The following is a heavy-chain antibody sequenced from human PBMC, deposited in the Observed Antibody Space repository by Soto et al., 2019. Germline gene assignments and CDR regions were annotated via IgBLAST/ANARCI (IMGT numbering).Heavy chain of an antibody. Sequence: GSLRLSCAASGFTFSSYGMHWVRQAPGKGLEWVAVISYDGSNKYYADSAKGRFTISRDNSKNTLYLQMNSLRAEDTAVYYCAKLYSYGSTFDYWGQGTLVTVSS. V-gene: IGHV3-30*18. CDR1: GFTFSSYG. CDR2: ISYDGSNK. CDR3: AKLYSYGSTFDY. D-gene: IGHD5-18*01. J-gene: IGHJ4*02.